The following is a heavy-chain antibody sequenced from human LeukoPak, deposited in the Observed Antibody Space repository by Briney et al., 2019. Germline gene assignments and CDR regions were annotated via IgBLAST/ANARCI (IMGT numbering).Heavy chain of an antibody. CDR1: GFTFSSYW. J-gene: IGHJ3*02. CDR2: INSDGSST. D-gene: IGHD1-26*01. Sequence: PGRSLRLSCAASGFTFSSYWMHWVRQAPGKGLVWVSRINSDGSSTRYADSVKGRFTISRDNAKNTLYLQMNSLRAEDTAVYYCARPSSYAAFDIWGQGTMVTVSS. CDR3: ARPSSYAAFDI. V-gene: IGHV3-74*01.